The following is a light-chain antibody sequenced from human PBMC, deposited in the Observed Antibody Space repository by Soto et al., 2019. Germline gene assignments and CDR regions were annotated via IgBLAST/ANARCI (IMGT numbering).Light chain of an antibody. Sequence: QLVLTQSPSASASLGAAVNLNCTLSSGHTYYTIAWHQQQPEKGPRYLMRLNSDGSHRKGDGIPDRFSGSSSGAERYLIISSLQSEDEADYYCQTWGSGIVVFGGGTKLTVL. CDR2: LNSDGSH. CDR3: QTWGSGIVV. CDR1: SGHTYYT. J-gene: IGLJ2*01. V-gene: IGLV4-69*01.